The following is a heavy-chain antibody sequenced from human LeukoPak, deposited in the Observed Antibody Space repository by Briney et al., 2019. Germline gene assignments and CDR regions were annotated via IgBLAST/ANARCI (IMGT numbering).Heavy chain of an antibody. CDR3: AHNPFDVNPKWGTNNTFDP. Sequence: SGPTLVKPTQTLTLTCSFSGFSLRNGEAGVAWIRQPPGKALEWLALIYWNDDRRYNPSLRSRLTITKDSSKNQVVLTMTNMDPLNKGANFCAHNPFDVNPKWGTNNTFDPWAQETRVPVS. CDR2: IYWNDDR. CDR1: GFSLRNGEAG. V-gene: IGHV2-5*01. D-gene: IGHD1/OR15-1a*01. J-gene: IGHJ5*02.